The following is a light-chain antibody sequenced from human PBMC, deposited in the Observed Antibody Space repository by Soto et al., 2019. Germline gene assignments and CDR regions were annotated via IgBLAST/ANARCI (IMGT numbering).Light chain of an antibody. CDR3: SSYRYTGTRV. CDR2: DVN. V-gene: IGLV2-14*01. Sequence: QSVLTQPASVSGSPGQSITISCTGTISDIGGYNYVSWYQQHPGKAPKLMIYDVNYRPSGVSNRFSGSKSGTTASLTISGLQAEDEADYYCSSYRYTGTRVFGSGTKLTVL. CDR1: ISDIGGYNY. J-gene: IGLJ1*01.